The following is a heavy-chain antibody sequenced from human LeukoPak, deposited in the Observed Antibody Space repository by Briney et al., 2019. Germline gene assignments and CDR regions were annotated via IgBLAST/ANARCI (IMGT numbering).Heavy chain of an antibody. Sequence: GGSLRLSCAASGFTFSSYGMHWVRQAPGKGLEWVAFIRYDGSNPYYADSVKGRFTISRDNSKNTMYLQMSSLRAQDTAVYYCAKGYYDGNFNYFDYWGQGTLVTVSS. CDR2: IRYDGSNP. J-gene: IGHJ4*02. CDR3: AKGYYDGNFNYFDY. D-gene: IGHD4-23*01. CDR1: GFTFSSYG. V-gene: IGHV3-30*02.